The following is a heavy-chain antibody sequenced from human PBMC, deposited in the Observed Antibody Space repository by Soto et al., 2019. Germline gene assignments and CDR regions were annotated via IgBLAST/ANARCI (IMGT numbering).Heavy chain of an antibody. D-gene: IGHD3-16*01. J-gene: IGHJ4*02. CDR3: SADLPYWGAYAFDY. CDR1: GFSFNAAW. V-gene: IGHV3-15*07. CDR2: IKSRVNGETR. Sequence: DVYLAESGGDLVKPGGSLRLSCAASGFSFNAAWMNWVRQSPGKGLEWVGRIKSRVNGETRDYAGSVRGRFTISRDDSKNMVYLEMNSLRTEDTAVYYCSADLPYWGAYAFDYWGQGNLVTVSS.